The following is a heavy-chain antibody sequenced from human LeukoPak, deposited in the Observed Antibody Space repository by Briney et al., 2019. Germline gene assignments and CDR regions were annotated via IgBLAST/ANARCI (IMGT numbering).Heavy chain of an antibody. CDR3: AKFGILTAYYAVS. Sequence: GGSLRLSCAALGFTLTPYSMNWVRQAPGKGLEWVAVISYDGSNKYYADSVKGRFTISRDNSKNTLYLQMNSLRAEDTAVYYCAKFGILTAYYAVSRGQGTLVTVSS. CDR1: GFTLTPYS. CDR2: ISYDGSNK. D-gene: IGHD3-9*01. V-gene: IGHV3-30*18. J-gene: IGHJ4*02.